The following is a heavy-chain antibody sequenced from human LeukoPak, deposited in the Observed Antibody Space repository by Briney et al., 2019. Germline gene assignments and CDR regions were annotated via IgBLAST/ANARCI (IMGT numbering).Heavy chain of an antibody. Sequence: PGWSLRLSCAASGFTFSNYSMNWVRQAPGKGLEWVAAINGSGGSTYYADSVKGRVTISRDNSKHTLYLQMSSLRAEDTAVYYCAKERGYIAEGYWGQGTLVTVSS. V-gene: IGHV3-23*01. CDR2: INGSGGST. J-gene: IGHJ4*02. CDR1: GFTFSNYS. CDR3: AKERGYIAEGY. D-gene: IGHD1-1*01.